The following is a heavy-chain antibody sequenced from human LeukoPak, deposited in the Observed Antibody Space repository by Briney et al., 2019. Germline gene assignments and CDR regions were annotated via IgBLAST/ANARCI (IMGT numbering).Heavy chain of an antibody. V-gene: IGHV4-4*02. D-gene: IGHD1-26*01. CDR1: GGSISSSNW. J-gene: IGHJ4*02. CDR3: ARESIVGAKERGFYFDY. CDR2: IYHSGST. Sequence: SGTLSLTCAVSGGSISSSNWWSWVRQPPGKGLEWIGEIYHSGSTNYNPSLKSRVTISVDKSKNQFSLKLSSVTAADTAVYYCARESIVGAKERGFYFDYWGQGTLVTVSS.